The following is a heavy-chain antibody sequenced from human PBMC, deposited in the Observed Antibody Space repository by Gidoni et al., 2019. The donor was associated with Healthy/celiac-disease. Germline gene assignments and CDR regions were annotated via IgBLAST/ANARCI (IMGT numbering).Heavy chain of an antibody. D-gene: IGHD3-3*01. J-gene: IGHJ4*02. CDR1: GFTFSYYY. CDR2: IRNKANGGTT. Sequence: EVQLVESGGGLVQPGGSLRLSCAASGFTFSYYYMSGVLQAPGKGLEWVGFIRNKANGGTTEWTTSVKGRFTISRDDSKSITYLQMKSLKTEDTAVYYCSREGTGNPRITIFGVVIRFYFDYWGQGTLVTVSS. CDR3: SREGTGNPRITIFGVVIRFYFDY. V-gene: IGHV3-49*04.